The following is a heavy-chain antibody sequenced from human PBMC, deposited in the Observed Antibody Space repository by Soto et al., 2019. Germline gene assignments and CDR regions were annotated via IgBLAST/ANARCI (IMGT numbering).Heavy chain of an antibody. CDR1: GGSITSYY. CDR3: ARDLRYGSGSSYGMDV. CDR2: IYYTGNT. Sequence: SETLSLTCTVSGGSITSYYWSWIRQSPGQGLECLGFIYYTGNTNYNPSLSGRVTISVDTSKNQFFLNLRSVTAADTAVYYCARDLRYGSGSSYGMDVWGQGTAVTVSS. J-gene: IGHJ6*02. V-gene: IGHV4-59*01. D-gene: IGHD3-10*01.